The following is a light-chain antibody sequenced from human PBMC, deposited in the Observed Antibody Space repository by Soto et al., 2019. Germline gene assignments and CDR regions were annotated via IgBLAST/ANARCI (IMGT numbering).Light chain of an antibody. V-gene: IGKV1-5*03. CDR2: KGS. CDR1: QSINSW. CDR3: QQFQSYPFT. Sequence: DIQMTQSPSTVSASVGDRVIVTCRASQSINSWLAWYQQKPGKAPKVLIYKGSSLESGVPSRFSGSGSGTEFTLTISSLQADDFATYYCQQFQSYPFTVGPGTKVDIK. J-gene: IGKJ3*01.